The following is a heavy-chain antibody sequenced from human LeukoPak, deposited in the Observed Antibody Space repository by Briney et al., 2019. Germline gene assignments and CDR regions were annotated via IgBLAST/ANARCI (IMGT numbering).Heavy chain of an antibody. J-gene: IGHJ4*02. CDR2: ISYSGST. Sequence: PSETLSLTCTVSGGSISRYYWSWIRQPPGKGLEWIGYISYSGSTNYNPSLKSRVTISVDTSQSHFSLKLSSVTAADTAIYYCARHLYESRGQTSFDYWGQGTLVTVSS. CDR1: GGSISRYY. D-gene: IGHD3-22*01. V-gene: IGHV4-59*08. CDR3: ARHLYESRGQTSFDY.